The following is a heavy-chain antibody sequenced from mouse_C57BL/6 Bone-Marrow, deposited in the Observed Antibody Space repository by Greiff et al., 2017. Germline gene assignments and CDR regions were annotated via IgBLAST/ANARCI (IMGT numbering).Heavy chain of an antibody. J-gene: IGHJ3*01. CDR3: ARTYYYGSSSFAY. Sequence: VQLQQSGAELVKPGASVKLSCTASGFNFKDYYMHWVKQRTEQGLEWIGRIDPEDGDTKYAPKFQGKATITADTSSNTAYLQLSSLTSEDTAVYYCARTYYYGSSSFAYWGQETLVTVSA. CDR1: GFNFKDYY. D-gene: IGHD1-1*01. V-gene: IGHV14-2*01. CDR2: IDPEDGDT.